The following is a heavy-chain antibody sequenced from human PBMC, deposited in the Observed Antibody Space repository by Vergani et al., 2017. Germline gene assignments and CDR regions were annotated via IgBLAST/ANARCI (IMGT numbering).Heavy chain of an antibody. D-gene: IGHD1-14*01. CDR1: GGTFSSYT. CDR2: IIPILGIA. J-gene: IGHJ5*02. Sequence: QVQLVQSAAEVKKPGSSVKVSCKASGGTFSSYTLSWVRQAPGQGLEWMGRIIPILGIANYAQKFQGRVTITADKSTSTAYMELSSLRSEDTAVYYCALYGVKPNSNWFDPWGQGTLVSVSS. V-gene: IGHV1-69*02. CDR3: ALYGVKPNSNWFDP.